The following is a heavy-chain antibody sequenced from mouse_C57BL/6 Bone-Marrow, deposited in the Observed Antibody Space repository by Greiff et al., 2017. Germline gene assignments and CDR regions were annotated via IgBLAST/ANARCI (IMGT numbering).Heavy chain of an antibody. CDR3: ATAQRFAY. J-gene: IGHJ3*01. D-gene: IGHD3-2*02. CDR2: IYPGSGNT. CDR1: GYTFTDYY. V-gene: IGHV1-76*01. Sequence: QVQLQQSGAELVRPGASVKLSCKASGYTFTDYYINWVKQRPGQGLEWIARIYPGSGNTYYNEKFKGKATLTAEKSSSTAYMQLSSLTSEDSAVYFCATAQRFAYWGQGTLVTVSA.